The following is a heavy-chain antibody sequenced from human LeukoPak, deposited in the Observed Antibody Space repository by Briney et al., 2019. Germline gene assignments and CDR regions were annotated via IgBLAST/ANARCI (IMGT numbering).Heavy chain of an antibody. CDR1: GFTFSSYW. V-gene: IGHV3-7*01. Sequence: GGSLRLSCAASGFTFSSYWMSWVRQAPGKGLEWVANIKQDGSEKYYVDSLKGRFTISRDNAKNSLYLQMNILRAEDTAVYYCAREFRPGIAAAGTGYYDYWGQGTLVTVSS. CDR3: AREFRPGIAAAGTGYYDY. CDR2: IKQDGSEK. D-gene: IGHD6-13*01. J-gene: IGHJ4*02.